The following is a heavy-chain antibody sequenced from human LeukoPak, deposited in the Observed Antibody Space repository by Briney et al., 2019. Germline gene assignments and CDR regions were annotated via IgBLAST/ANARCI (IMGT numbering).Heavy chain of an antibody. J-gene: IGHJ4*02. V-gene: IGHV4-30-2*01. CDR1: GGSISSGGYY. Sequence: PSQTLSLTCTVSGGSISSGGYYWSWIRQPPGKGLEWIGYIYHSGSTYYNPSLKSRVTISVDRSKNQFSLKLSSVTAADTAVYYCAREDVVGATNSFDYWGQGTLVTVSS. D-gene: IGHD1-26*01. CDR3: AREDVVGATNSFDY. CDR2: IYHSGST.